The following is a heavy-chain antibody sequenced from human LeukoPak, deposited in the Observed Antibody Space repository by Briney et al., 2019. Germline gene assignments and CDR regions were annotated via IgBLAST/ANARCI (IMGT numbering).Heavy chain of an antibody. CDR2: IKSKNVGGTT. J-gene: IGHJ5*02. CDR3: TSHAAFDP. Sequence: GGSLRLSCAASGFTFSSYWMHWVRQAPGKGLEWVGRIKSKNVGGTTDYAAPVKGRFTISRDDSKNTVYLQMNSLKIEDTAVYYCTSHAAFDPWGQGTLVTVSS. V-gene: IGHV3-15*01. CDR1: GFTFSSYW.